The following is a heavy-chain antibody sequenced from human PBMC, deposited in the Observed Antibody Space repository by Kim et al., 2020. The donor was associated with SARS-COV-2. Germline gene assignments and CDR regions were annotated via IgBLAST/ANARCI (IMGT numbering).Heavy chain of an antibody. Sequence: GGSLRLSCAASGFNFGDSYMSWIRQTPGVGLEWVSYITSTGSKRYYTGSVEGRFTISRDNAKNSLSLEMNSLRVQDTATYFCVRGRALPRRRLGYSRGWLTDAWGQGTHVIVSS. J-gene: IGHJ5*02. D-gene: IGHD6-19*01. V-gene: IGHV3-11*01. CDR3: VRGRALPRRRLGYSRGWLTDA. CDR2: ITSTGSKR. CDR1: GFNFGDSY.